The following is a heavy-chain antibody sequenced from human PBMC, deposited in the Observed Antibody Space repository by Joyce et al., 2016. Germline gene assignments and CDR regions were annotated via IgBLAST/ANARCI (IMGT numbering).Heavy chain of an antibody. Sequence: QVQLVESGGGVVQPGRSLGLSCAASGFTFRSYVIPWVRQAPGKGLEWVAFVSGGGNTKYYADSVKGRFTISSDNSKNTLHLQMNSLRPEDTAVYFCAKEGYSSKWSFDSWGQGTSITVSS. CDR3: AKEGYSSKWSFDS. J-gene: IGHJ4*02. D-gene: IGHD6-13*01. CDR1: GFTFRSYV. CDR2: VSGGGNTK. V-gene: IGHV3-30*18.